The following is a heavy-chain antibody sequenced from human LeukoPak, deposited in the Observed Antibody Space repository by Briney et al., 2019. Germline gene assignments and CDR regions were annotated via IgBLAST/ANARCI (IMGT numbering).Heavy chain of an antibody. Sequence: PGGSLRLSSVASLFTFCRAILYTVRQAPGKGLKWVSFISSSSSYIYYADSVKGRFTISRDNAKNSLYLQKNSLRAEDTAVYYCSRDGGVGAGLFDYWAQGTLVTVSS. D-gene: IGHD3-10*01. V-gene: IGHV3-21*01. CDR3: SRDGGVGAGLFDY. CDR2: ISSSSSYI. CDR1: LFTFCRAI. J-gene: IGHJ4*02.